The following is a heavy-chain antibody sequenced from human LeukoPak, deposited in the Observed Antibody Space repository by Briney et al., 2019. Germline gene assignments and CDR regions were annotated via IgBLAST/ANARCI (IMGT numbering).Heavy chain of an antibody. J-gene: IGHJ4*02. CDR3: ATDRDNSDWQKRFDS. CDR1: GFTFSSYW. D-gene: IGHD2-21*02. Sequence: GGSLTLSCAASGFTFSSYWMNWFRQAPGKGLEWVGNINQDASEINYVGSVRGGFTISRDNAKNPLHLQMNSLRAEDTAVYYCATDRDNSDWQKRFDSWGQGTLVTVSS. V-gene: IGHV3-7*01. CDR2: INQDASEI.